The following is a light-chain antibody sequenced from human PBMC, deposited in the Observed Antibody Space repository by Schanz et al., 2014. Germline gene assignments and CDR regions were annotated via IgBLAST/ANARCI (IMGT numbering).Light chain of an antibody. V-gene: IGKV3D-20*02. CDR3: QQSYSTVWT. Sequence: EIVLTQSPGTLSLSPGERATLSCRASETVTNGNLAWFQQTPGQAPRVVIYNTFTRATDIPDRFSGSGSGTDFTLTISSLEPEDFATYYCQQSYSTVWTFGQGTKVEIK. J-gene: IGKJ1*01. CDR2: NTF. CDR1: ETVTNGN.